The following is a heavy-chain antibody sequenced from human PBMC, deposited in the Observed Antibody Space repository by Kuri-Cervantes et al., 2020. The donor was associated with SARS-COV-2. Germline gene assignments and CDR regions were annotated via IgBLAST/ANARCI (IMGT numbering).Heavy chain of an antibody. D-gene: IGHD6-13*01. J-gene: IGHJ4*02. V-gene: IGHV4-59*12. CDR2: IYYSGST. CDR3: ARGQQLVLLDY. CDR1: GGSISSYY. Sequence: SETLSLTCTVSGGSISSYYWSWIRQPPGKGLEWIGYIYYSGSTNYNPSLKSRVTISADTSKNQFSLKLSSVTAADTAVYYCARGQQLVLLDYWGQGTLVTVSS.